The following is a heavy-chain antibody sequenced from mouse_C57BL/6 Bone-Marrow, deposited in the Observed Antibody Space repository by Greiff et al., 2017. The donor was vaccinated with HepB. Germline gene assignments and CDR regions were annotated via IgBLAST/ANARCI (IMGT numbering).Heavy chain of an antibody. Sequence: EVKLQQSGPELVKPGASVKMSCKASGYTFTDYNMHWVKQSHGKSLEWIGYINPNNGGTSYNQKFKGKATLTVNKSSSTAYMELRSLTSEDSAVYYCARGWLRRLYYAMDYWGQGTSVTVSS. J-gene: IGHJ4*01. CDR1: GYTFTDYN. CDR2: INPNNGGT. V-gene: IGHV1-22*01. CDR3: ARGWLRRLYYAMDY. D-gene: IGHD2-2*01.